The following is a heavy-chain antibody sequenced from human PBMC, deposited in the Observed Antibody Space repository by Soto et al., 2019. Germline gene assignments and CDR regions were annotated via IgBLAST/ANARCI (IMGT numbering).Heavy chain of an antibody. J-gene: IGHJ4*02. CDR2: IYWDDDK. CDR3: VHRAGIDGIWNGGYFDY. D-gene: IGHD1-1*01. V-gene: IGHV2-5*02. CDR1: GFSLSARPVA. Sequence: QITLRESGPTRVKPTQTLTLTCTFSGFSLSARPVAVGWIRQPPGKALERLALIYWDDDKRYSPSLMSRLTITKDTSNHQVVLTLTNMDPLDTAIYYCVHRAGIDGIWNGGYFDYWGQGALVTVSS.